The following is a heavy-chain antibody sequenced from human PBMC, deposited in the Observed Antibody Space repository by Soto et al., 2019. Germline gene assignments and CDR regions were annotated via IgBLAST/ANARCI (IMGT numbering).Heavy chain of an antibody. V-gene: IGHV3-33*01. CDR1: GFTFSNYG. Sequence: QVQLVESGGGVVQPGRSLRLSCAASGFTFSNYGMYWVRQAPGKGLEWVAVIWYDGSNVYYADSVKGRFTISRDNSKNTLYLQMNSLRAEDTAVYYCARDDIPGRAVAIYGMDVWGQGTTVTVSS. CDR2: IWYDGSNV. D-gene: IGHD6-19*01. J-gene: IGHJ6*02. CDR3: ARDDIPGRAVAIYGMDV.